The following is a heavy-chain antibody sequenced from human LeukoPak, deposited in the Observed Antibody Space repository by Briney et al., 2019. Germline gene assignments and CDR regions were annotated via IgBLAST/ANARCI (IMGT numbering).Heavy chain of an antibody. CDR1: GFTFSSYE. J-gene: IGHJ6*04. Sequence: GGSLRLSCAASGFTFSSYEMNWVGQAPGKGLEWVSYISSSGSTTYYADSVKGRFTISRDNAKNSLYLQMNSLRAEDTAVYYCAELGITMIGGVWGKGTTVTISS. V-gene: IGHV3-48*03. CDR2: ISSSGSTT. D-gene: IGHD3-10*02. CDR3: AELGITMIGGV.